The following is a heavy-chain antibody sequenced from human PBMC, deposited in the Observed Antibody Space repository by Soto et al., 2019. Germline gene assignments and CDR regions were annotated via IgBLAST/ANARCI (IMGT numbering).Heavy chain of an antibody. CDR3: ASPRELSYSYFYFFTLDV. D-gene: IGHD2-21*01. CDR2: IIPAFDAT. CDR1: GGSFSSYA. V-gene: IGHV1-69*06. J-gene: IGHJ6*02. Sequence: SVKVSCKASGGSFSSYAINWVRQAPGQGLEWMGGIIPAFDATNSVQKFEGRVTMTADKSAGTAYMELTSLTSEDTAVYYCASPRELSYSYFYFFTLDVWGQGTTVTVSS.